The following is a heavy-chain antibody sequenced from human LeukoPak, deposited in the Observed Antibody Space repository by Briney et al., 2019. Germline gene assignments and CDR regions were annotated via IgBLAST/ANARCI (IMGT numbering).Heavy chain of an antibody. CDR3: ARRGAYFDY. V-gene: IGHV1-2*02. J-gene: IGHJ4*02. CDR2: INPKNGGT. Sequence: ASVKVSFTTSGYSFTGCYMHWVRQAPGQGLEWMGWINPKNGGTNYPQKFQGRVTMTTDTSVGTAYMELSSLASDDTAVYYCARRGAYFDYWGQGTLVTVSS. CDR1: GYSFTGCY.